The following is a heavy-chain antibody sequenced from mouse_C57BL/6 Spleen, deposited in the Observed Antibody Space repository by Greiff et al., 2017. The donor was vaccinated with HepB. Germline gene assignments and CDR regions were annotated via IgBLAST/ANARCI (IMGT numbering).Heavy chain of an antibody. CDR3: ASGTTRGYYFDY. V-gene: IGHV5-17*01. CDR2: ISSGSSTI. D-gene: IGHD2-14*01. J-gene: IGHJ2*01. CDR1: GFTFSDYG. Sequence: DVHLVESGGGLVKPGGSLKLSCAASGFTFSDYGMHWVRQAPEKGLEWVAYISSGSSTIYYADTVKGRFTISRDNAKNTLFLQMTSLRSEDTAMYYCASGTTRGYYFDYWGQGTTLTVSS.